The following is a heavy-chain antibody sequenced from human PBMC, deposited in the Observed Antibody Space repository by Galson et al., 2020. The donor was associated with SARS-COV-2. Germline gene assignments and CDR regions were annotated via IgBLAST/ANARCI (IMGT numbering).Heavy chain of an antibody. J-gene: IGHJ6*02. CDR3: ARGDIVASGRGYYYYGMGV. Sequence: GGSLRLSCAASGFTFSSYDMHWVRQAPGKGLEWVSAIGTAGDTYYPGSVKGRFTISRENAKNSLYLQMNSLRAGDTAVYYCARGDIVASGRGYYYYGMGVWGQGTTVTVSS. V-gene: IGHV3-13*01. D-gene: IGHD5-12*01. CDR1: GFTFSSYD. CDR2: IGTAGDT.